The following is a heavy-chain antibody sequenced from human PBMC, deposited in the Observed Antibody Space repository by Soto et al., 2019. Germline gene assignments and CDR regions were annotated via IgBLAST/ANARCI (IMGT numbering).Heavy chain of an antibody. Sequence: SETLSLTCTVSGGSISSGGYYWSWIRQHPGKGLEWIGYIYYSGSTYYNPSLKSRVTISVDTSKNQFSLKLSSVTAADTAVYYCARVGIAVGAPIFDYWGQGTLVTVSS. CDR1: GGSISSGGYY. CDR3: ARVGIAVGAPIFDY. J-gene: IGHJ4*02. V-gene: IGHV4-31*03. CDR2: IYYSGST. D-gene: IGHD6-19*01.